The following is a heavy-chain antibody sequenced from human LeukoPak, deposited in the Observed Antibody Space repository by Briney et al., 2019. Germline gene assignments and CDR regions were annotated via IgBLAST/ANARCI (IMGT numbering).Heavy chain of an antibody. Sequence: SETLSLTCTVSGGSISSYYWSWIRQPAGKGLEWIGRIYTSGSTNYNPSLKSRVTMLVDTSKNQFSPKLSSVTAADTAVYYCAREYSSNDAFDIWGQGTMVTVSS. CDR2: IYTSGST. J-gene: IGHJ3*02. V-gene: IGHV4-4*07. D-gene: IGHD6-19*01. CDR3: AREYSSNDAFDI. CDR1: GGSISSYY.